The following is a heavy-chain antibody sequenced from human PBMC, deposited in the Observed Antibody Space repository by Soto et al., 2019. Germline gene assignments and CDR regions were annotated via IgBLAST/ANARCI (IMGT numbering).Heavy chain of an antibody. CDR3: AKSLGYCSGGSCYYAYYYYYGMDV. D-gene: IGHD2-15*01. CDR1: GFTFSSYA. CDR2: IINSGGSA. Sequence: GSLRLSCAASGFTFSSYAMSWVRQVPGKGLEWVSTIINSGGSAYYADSVKGRFTISRDNSKNTLYLQMNSLRAEDTAVYYCAKSLGYCSGGSCYYAYYYYYGMDVWGQGTTVTVSS. V-gene: IGHV3-23*01. J-gene: IGHJ6*02.